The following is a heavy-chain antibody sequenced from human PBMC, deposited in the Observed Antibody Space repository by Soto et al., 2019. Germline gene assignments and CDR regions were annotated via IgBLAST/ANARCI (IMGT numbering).Heavy chain of an antibody. CDR1: GFTFSSYA. CDR2: ISYDGSNK. D-gene: IGHD4-17*01. CDR3: ARVWTTVYGDFDY. J-gene: IGHJ4*02. V-gene: IGHV3-30-3*01. Sequence: GGSLRLSCAASGFTFSSYAMHWVRQAPGKGLEWVAVISYDGSNKYYADSVKGRFTISRDNSKNTLYLQMNSLRAEDTAVYYCARVWTTVYGDFDYWGQGTLVTVSS.